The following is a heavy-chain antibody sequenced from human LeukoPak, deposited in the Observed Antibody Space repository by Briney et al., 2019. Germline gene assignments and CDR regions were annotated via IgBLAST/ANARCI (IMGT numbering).Heavy chain of an antibody. CDR2: ISGSGSNT. CDR1: GFTFSTYA. J-gene: IGHJ4*02. V-gene: IGHV3-23*01. Sequence: GGSLRLSCAASGFTFSTYAMTWVRQAPGEGLEWVSGISGSGSNTYYTDSVKGQFTISGDNSKNTLHLQMNSLRAEDTALYYCVKDRCDRTTCPEVWGQGTLVTVSS. CDR3: VKDRCDRTTCPEV. D-gene: IGHD1-14*01.